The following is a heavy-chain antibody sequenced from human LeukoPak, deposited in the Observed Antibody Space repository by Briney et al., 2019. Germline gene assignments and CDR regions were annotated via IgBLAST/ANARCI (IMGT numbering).Heavy chain of an antibody. CDR3: ARDVASGGITMIVVVINGPPGWFDP. J-gene: IGHJ5*02. D-gene: IGHD3-22*01. V-gene: IGHV1-2*02. CDR2: IDPNSGGT. CDR1: GYTFTGYY. Sequence: ASVKVSCKASGYTFTGYYMHWVRQAPGQGLEWMGWIDPNSGGTNYAQKFQGRVTMTRDTSISTAYTELSRLRSDDTAVYYCARDVASGGITMIVVVINGPPGWFDPWGQGTLVTVSS.